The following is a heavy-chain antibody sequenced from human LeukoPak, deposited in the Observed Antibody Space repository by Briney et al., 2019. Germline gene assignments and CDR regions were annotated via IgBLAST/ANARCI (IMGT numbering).Heavy chain of an antibody. J-gene: IGHJ4*02. Sequence: GGSLRLSCAASGFTFSSYGMHWVRQAPGKGLEWVAFIRYDGSNKYYADSVKGRFTISRDNSKNTLYLQMNSLRAEDTAVYYCAKEIGGYSSGWYPFDYWGQGTLVTVSS. CDR3: AKEIGGYSSGWYPFDY. CDR2: IRYDGSNK. V-gene: IGHV3-30*02. CDR1: GFTFSSYG. D-gene: IGHD6-19*01.